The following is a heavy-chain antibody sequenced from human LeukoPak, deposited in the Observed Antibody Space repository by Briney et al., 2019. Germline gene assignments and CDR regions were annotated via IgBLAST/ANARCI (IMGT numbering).Heavy chain of an antibody. Sequence: SETLSLTCAVYGGSFSTYHWSWIRQPPGKGLEWIGEITHSGGTNYNPSLKSRVTISVGTSNNHFSLKLNSVTAADTAVYYCARGGGPWGQGTLVTVSS. J-gene: IGHJ1*01. D-gene: IGHD3-10*01. V-gene: IGHV4-34*01. CDR2: ITHSGGT. CDR3: ARGGGP. CDR1: GGSFSTYH.